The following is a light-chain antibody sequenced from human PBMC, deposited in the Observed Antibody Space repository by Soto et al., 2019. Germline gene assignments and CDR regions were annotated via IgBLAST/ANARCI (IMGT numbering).Light chain of an antibody. J-gene: IGKJ4*01. CDR1: QSINSY. CDR3: QQSYSTGLT. Sequence: DIQMTQSPSSLSASVGDRVTITCRASQSINSYLNWYQQKPGKAPKLLIYAASSLQSGDPSRFSGSGSGTDFPLTISSLQPEDFATYYCQQSYSTGLTFGGGAKVEIK. CDR2: AAS. V-gene: IGKV1-39*01.